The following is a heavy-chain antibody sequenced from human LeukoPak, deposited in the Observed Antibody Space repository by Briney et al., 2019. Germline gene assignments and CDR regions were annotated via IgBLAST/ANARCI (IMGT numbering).Heavy chain of an antibody. Sequence: GGSLRLSCAVSGFTIRIYGMHWVRQAPGKGLEWVAMISHDGGAKYYGDSVKGRFTISRDDSKNTLYLQMNSLSTEDTALYYCAKDWGSSDWYNYFDPWGQRTLVTVSS. CDR1: GFTIRIYG. CDR3: AKDWGSSDWYNYFDP. J-gene: IGHJ5*02. V-gene: IGHV3-30*18. D-gene: IGHD6-19*01. CDR2: ISHDGGAK.